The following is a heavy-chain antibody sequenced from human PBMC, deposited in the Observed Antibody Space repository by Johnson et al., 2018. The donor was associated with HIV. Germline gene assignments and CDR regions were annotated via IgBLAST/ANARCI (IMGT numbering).Heavy chain of an antibody. D-gene: IGHD6-19*01. V-gene: IGHV3-20*04. CDR3: ARGWLGLDAFDI. CDR1: GFTFDDYG. CDR2: INWNGGST. Sequence: VQLVESGGGVVRPGGSLRLSCAASGFTFDDYGMSWVRQAPGKGLEWVAGINWNGGSTAYADSVKGRFTISRGNAKNSLYLQMNSLGVEDTALYYCARGWLGLDAFDIWGQGTMVTVSS. J-gene: IGHJ3*02.